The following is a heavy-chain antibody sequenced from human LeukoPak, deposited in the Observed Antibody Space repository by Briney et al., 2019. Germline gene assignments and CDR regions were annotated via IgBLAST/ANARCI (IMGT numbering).Heavy chain of an antibody. V-gene: IGHV3-30-3*01. Sequence: GGSLRLSCAASGFTFSSYAMHWVRQAPGKGLEWVAVISYDGSNKYYADSVKGRFTISRDNAKNSLYLQMNSLRAEDTAVYYCAKDLVVPAAIGDPWGQGTLVTVSS. CDR2: ISYDGSNK. J-gene: IGHJ5*02. CDR1: GFTFSSYA. D-gene: IGHD2-2*02. CDR3: AKDLVVPAAIGDP.